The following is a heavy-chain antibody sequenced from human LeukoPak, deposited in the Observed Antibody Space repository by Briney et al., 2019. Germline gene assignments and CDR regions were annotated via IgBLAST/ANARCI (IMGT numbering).Heavy chain of an antibody. CDR1: GYTFTGYY. CDR3: ARGGLYGSGRTYFDY. CDR2: ISGYNGDT. D-gene: IGHD3-10*01. J-gene: IGHJ4*02. Sequence: ASVKVSCKASGYTFTGYYMHWVRQAPGQGLEWMGWISGYNGDTNYAQKFQGRVTMTTDTSTSTAYMELRSLRSDDTAVYYCARGGLYGSGRTYFDYWGQGTLVTVSS. V-gene: IGHV1-18*04.